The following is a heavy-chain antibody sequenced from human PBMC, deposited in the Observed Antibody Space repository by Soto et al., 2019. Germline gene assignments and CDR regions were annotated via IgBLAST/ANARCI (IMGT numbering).Heavy chain of an antibody. CDR3: AKGLGIAAAGTMGY. D-gene: IGHD6-13*01. V-gene: IGHV3-30*18. CDR2: ISYDGSNK. J-gene: IGHJ4*02. CDR1: GFTFSYYG. Sequence: QVQLVESGGGVVQPGRSLRLSCAASGFTFSYYGMHWVRQAPGKGLEWVAVISYDGSNKYYADYVKGRFTISRDNSKNTVYLQMNSLRAEDTAVYYCAKGLGIAAAGTMGYWGQGTLVTVSS.